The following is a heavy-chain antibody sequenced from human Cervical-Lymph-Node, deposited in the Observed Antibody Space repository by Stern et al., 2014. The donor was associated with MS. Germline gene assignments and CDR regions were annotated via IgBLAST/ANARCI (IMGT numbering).Heavy chain of an antibody. CDR1: GFTFSSYA. Sequence: QVQLVESGGGVVQPGRSLRLSCAASGFTFSSYAMHWVRQAPGKGLEWGAVISYDGSNKYYADSVKGRFTISRDNSKNTLYLQMNSLRAEDTAVYYCAAYCSGGSCYFVWGQGTMVTVSS. CDR2: ISYDGSNK. D-gene: IGHD2-15*01. J-gene: IGHJ3*01. CDR3: AAYCSGGSCYFV. V-gene: IGHV3-30*01.